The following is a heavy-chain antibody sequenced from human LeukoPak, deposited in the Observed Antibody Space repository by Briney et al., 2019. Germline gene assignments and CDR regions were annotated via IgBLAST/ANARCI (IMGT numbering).Heavy chain of an antibody. V-gene: IGHV3-53*01. Sequence: PGGSLRLSCAASGFTVSNNSMSWVRQAPGTGLEWVSLIYSDGSTSYADSVRGRFTISRDNSKNTLYLHMNSLRAEDTAVYYCSRARGGDRPPFEYWGQGTLVTVSS. CDR1: GFTVSNNS. D-gene: IGHD3-16*01. CDR3: SRARGGDRPPFEY. CDR2: IYSDGST. J-gene: IGHJ4*02.